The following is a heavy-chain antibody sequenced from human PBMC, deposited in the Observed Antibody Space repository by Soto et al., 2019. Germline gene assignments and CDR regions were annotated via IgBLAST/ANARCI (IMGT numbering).Heavy chain of an antibody. CDR3: ARHAVSYSSSWLFGS. Sequence: ASVKVSCKASGYPFTNYGISWVRQAPGQGLEWMGWISAHNGNTDYAQNVQGRVTMNTDTSTSTAYMELRSLRSDDTAVYFCARHAVSYSSSWLFGSWGQGTLVTVSS. CDR2: ISAHNGNT. CDR1: GYPFTNYG. V-gene: IGHV1-18*01. D-gene: IGHD6-13*01. J-gene: IGHJ4*02.